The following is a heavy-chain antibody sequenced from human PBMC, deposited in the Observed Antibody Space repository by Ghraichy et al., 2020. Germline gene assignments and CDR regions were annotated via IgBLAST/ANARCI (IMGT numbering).Heavy chain of an antibody. Sequence: ASVKVSCKVSGYTLTELSMHWVRQAPGKGLEWMGGFDPEDGETIYAQKFQGRVTMTEDTSTDTAYMELSSLRSEDTAVYYCATKHVLRFLEWTSPGWFDPWGQGTLVTVSS. V-gene: IGHV1-24*01. CDR3: ATKHVLRFLEWTSPGWFDP. D-gene: IGHD3-3*01. CDR1: GYTLTELS. J-gene: IGHJ5*02. CDR2: FDPEDGET.